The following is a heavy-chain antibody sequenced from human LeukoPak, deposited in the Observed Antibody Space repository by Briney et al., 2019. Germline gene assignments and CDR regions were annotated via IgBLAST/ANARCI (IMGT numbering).Heavy chain of an antibody. CDR2: IIPIFGTA. CDR3: ARGGSGSLYYYYYMDV. D-gene: IGHD3-10*01. V-gene: IGHV1-69*06. Sequence: ASVKVSCKASGGTFSSYAISWVRQAPGQGLEWMGGIIPIFGTANYAQKFQGRVTITADKSTSTAYMELSSLRSEDTAVYYCARGGSGSLYYYYYMDVWGKGTTVTVPS. CDR1: GGTFSSYA. J-gene: IGHJ6*03.